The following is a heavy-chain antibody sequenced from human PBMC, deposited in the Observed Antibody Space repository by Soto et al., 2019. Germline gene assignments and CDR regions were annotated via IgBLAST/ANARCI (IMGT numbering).Heavy chain of an antibody. D-gene: IGHD6-13*01. V-gene: IGHV3-30*18. CDR1: GFTFSSYG. J-gene: IGHJ6*02. CDR3: AKSIAAAGIAYYYYYGMDV. Sequence: GGSLRLSCAASGFTFSSYGMHWVRQAPGKGLEWVAVISYDGSNKYYADSVKGRFTISRDNSKNTLYLQMNSLRAEDTAVYYCAKSIAAAGIAYYYYYGMDVWGQGTTVTVSS. CDR2: ISYDGSNK.